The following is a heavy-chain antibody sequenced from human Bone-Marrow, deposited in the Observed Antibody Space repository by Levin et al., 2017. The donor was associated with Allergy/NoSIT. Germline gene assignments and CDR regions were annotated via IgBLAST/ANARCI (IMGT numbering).Heavy chain of an antibody. CDR2: ISWNSDYI. V-gene: IGHV3-9*01. CDR1: GFTFDDYA. Sequence: QAGGSLRLSCAASGFTFDDYAMHWVRQAPGKGLEWVSGISWNSDYIGYADSVKGRFTISRDNAKNSLYLQMNSLRAEDTALYYCAKEISSAGNYDYYGMDVWGQGTTVTVAS. CDR3: AKEISSAGNYDYYGMDV. J-gene: IGHJ6*02. D-gene: IGHD6-6*01.